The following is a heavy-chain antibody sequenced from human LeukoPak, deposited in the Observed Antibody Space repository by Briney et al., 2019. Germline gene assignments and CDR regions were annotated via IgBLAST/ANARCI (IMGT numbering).Heavy chain of an antibody. D-gene: IGHD2-21*02. Sequence: PGGSLRLSCAASGFTFSTYSMSGVRQAPGKGLERVALINSGSTHIYCAHSLKGRFTISRDNAKNSLYLQMNRLRAEDTAIYYCAKESDNCGADCYSLHDRWGQGTLVTVSS. CDR1: GFTFSTYS. V-gene: IGHV3-21*06. J-gene: IGHJ5*02. CDR2: INSGSTHI. CDR3: AKESDNCGADCYSLHDR.